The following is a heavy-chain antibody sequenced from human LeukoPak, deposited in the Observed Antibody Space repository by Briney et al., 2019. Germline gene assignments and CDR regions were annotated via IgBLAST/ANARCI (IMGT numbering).Heavy chain of an antibody. CDR1: GYTFTTYG. D-gene: IGHD3-10*01. J-gene: IGHJ6*02. CDR2: MNPNSGNT. Sequence: ASVKVSCKASGYTFTTYGISWVRQATGQGLEWMGWMNPNSGNTGYAQKFQGRVTMTRNTSISTAYMELSSLRSEDTAVYYCARSRAYGSGSYLGYGMDVWGQGTTVTVSS. V-gene: IGHV1-8*02. CDR3: ARSRAYGSGSYLGYGMDV.